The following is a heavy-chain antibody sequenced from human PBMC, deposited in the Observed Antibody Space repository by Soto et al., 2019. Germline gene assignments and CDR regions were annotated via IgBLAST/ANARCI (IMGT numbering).Heavy chain of an antibody. CDR1: GYTFTSYD. CDR3: ARREGGMYSSGWESPGRNHMDV. J-gene: IGHJ6*03. D-gene: IGHD6-19*01. CDR2: MNANSGNT. Sequence: ASVKVSCKASGYTFTSYDINWVRQATGQGLEWMGWMNANSGNTNYAQKFQGRVTMTRDTSTSTAYMELRSLRSDDTAVYYCARREGGMYSSGWESPGRNHMDVWGKGTTVTVSS. V-gene: IGHV1-8*01.